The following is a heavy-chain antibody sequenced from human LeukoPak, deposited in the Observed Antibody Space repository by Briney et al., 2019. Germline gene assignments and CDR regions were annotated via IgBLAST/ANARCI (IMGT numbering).Heavy chain of an antibody. Sequence: GGSLRLSCAASGFTFSDYYMSWIRQAPGKGLEWVSYISSSRSTIYYPEHVNGRFTIYRNNAKNSLYLQMNSLRAEDTAVYYCARAAAAMLYYYYGMDVWGQGTTVTVSS. CDR3: ARAAAAMLYYYYGMDV. CDR1: GFTFSDYY. D-gene: IGHD2-2*01. V-gene: IGHV3-11*01. J-gene: IGHJ6*02. CDR2: ISSSRSTI.